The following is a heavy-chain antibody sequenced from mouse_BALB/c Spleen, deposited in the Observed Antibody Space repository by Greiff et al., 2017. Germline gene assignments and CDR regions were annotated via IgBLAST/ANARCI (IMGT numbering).Heavy chain of an antibody. V-gene: IGHV5-6-3*01. Sequence: DVMLVESGGGLVQPGGSLKLSCAASGFTFSSYGMSWVRQTPDKRLELVATINSNGGSTYYPDSVKGRFTISRDNAKNTLYLQMSSLKSEDTAMYYCARGLRPYYFDYWGQGTTLTVSS. CDR2: INSNGGST. D-gene: IGHD1-2*01. CDR1: GFTFSSYG. CDR3: ARGLRPYYFDY. J-gene: IGHJ2*01.